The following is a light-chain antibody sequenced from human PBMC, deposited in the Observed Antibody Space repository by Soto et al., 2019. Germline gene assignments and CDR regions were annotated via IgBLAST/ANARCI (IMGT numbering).Light chain of an antibody. CDR3: QQYNNYSRWT. J-gene: IGKJ1*01. CDR2: DAS. V-gene: IGKV1-5*01. CDR1: QSISGY. Sequence: DIQMTQSPSTLPASVGDRVTITCRASQSISGYLAWYQQKPGKAPKLLIYDASSLKTGVPSRFSGSGSGTEFTLTISSLQPDDFATYYCQQYNNYSRWTFGQGTKVDIK.